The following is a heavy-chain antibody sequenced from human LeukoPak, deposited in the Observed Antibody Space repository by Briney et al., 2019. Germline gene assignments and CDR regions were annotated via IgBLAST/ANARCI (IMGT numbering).Heavy chain of an antibody. Sequence: ASVKVSCKASGGTFINFSINWVRQAPGQGLEWMGGIIPIFDSGNYAEKFQGRVTITADKSMSIVYLELSSLRFEDTAVYYCARGEWSSSPFDFWGQGTLVTVSS. CDR1: GGTFINFS. D-gene: IGHD6-6*01. CDR2: IIPIFDSG. CDR3: ARGEWSSSPFDF. J-gene: IGHJ4*02. V-gene: IGHV1-69*06.